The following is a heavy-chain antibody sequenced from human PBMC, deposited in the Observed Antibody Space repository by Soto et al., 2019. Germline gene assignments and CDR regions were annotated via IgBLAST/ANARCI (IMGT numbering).Heavy chain of an antibody. V-gene: IGHV2-5*02. Sequence: QITLKESGPTLVKPTQTLTLTCTFSGFSLSISGVGVGWIRQPPGKALEWLALIYWDDDKGYSPSLKSRLTISKDTSKNQVVLTMTNMDPVDTATYNCAHIPWDYYGSGSAFDYWGQGTLVTVSS. J-gene: IGHJ4*02. CDR2: IYWDDDK. CDR1: GFSLSISGVG. D-gene: IGHD3-10*01. CDR3: AHIPWDYYGSGSAFDY.